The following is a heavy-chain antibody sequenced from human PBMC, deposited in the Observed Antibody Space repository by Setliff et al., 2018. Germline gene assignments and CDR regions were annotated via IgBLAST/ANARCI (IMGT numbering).Heavy chain of an antibody. CDR3: ARAPPNRYSGSYEYFYMDV. D-gene: IGHD1-26*01. J-gene: IGHJ6*03. CDR2: IYSSGST. CDR1: GGSISSDY. V-gene: IGHV4-4*08. Sequence: SETLSLTCTVSGGSISSDYWSWIRQPPGKGLEWIGYIYSSGSTKYNPSLKSRVTISVDTSKNQFSLKVSSVTAADTAVYYCARAPPNRYSGSYEYFYMDVWGKGTTVTVSS.